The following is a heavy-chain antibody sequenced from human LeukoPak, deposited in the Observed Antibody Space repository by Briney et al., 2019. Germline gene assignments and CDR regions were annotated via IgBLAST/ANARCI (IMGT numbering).Heavy chain of an antibody. CDR3: ASCGGSCYSSFPLYYMDV. CDR2: ISPNSGGT. CDR1: GYTFTGYY. D-gene: IGHD2-15*01. J-gene: IGHJ6*03. V-gene: IGHV1-2*02. Sequence: ASVKVSCKASGYTFTGYYMHWVRQAPGQGLEWMGWISPNSGGTNYAQKFQGRVTMTRDTSISTAYVELSRLRSDDTAVYYCASCGGSCYSSFPLYYMDVWGKGTTVTVSS.